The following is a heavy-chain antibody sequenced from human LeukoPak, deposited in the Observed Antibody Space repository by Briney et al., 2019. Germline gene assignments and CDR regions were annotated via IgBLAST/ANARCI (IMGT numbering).Heavy chain of an antibody. CDR3: ARAYSSSWYFGY. CDR2: IYSGGST. D-gene: IGHD6-13*01. J-gene: IGHJ4*02. CDR1: GFTVSSNY. V-gene: IGHV3-53*01. Sequence: GGSLRLSCAASGFTVSSNYMNWVRQAPGRGLEWVSIIYSGGSTYYADSVKDRFTVSRDNSKNTLFLQMNSLKAEDTAVYYCARAYSSSWYFGYWGQGTLVTVSS.